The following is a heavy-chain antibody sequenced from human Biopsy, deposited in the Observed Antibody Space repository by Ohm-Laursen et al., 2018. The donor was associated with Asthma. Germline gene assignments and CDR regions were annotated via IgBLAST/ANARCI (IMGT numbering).Heavy chain of an antibody. J-gene: IGHJ6*02. CDR1: SGSGGYMRSGNYY. D-gene: IGHD6-13*01. CDR2: IYYSGTT. V-gene: IGHV4-39*01. CDR3: VRGSSSWHHGPFHYYYGLDV. Sequence: GTLSLTCSLSSGSGGYMRSGNYYWGWIRQPPGKGLEWIGSIYYSGTTYYNPSFESRVTVSADTQKNQFSLKLTSVTAADTAVYYCVRGSSSWHHGPFHYYYGLDVWGQGTTATVSS.